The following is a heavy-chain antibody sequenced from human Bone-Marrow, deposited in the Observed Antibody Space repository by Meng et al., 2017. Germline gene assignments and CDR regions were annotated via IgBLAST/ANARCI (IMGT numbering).Heavy chain of an antibody. CDR1: VFTFSSYR. CDR2: IRSSSSYI. V-gene: IGHV3-21*01. D-gene: IGHD1-1*01. J-gene: IGHJ4*02. CDR3: ASLRQLERYDY. Sequence: RVESGGGLVKAGGSRVLSCAASVFTFSSYRMNWVRQSPGKGLEWVSSIRSSSSYIYYADSVKGRFTISRENAKNSLYLQMNSLRAEDTAVYYCASLRQLERYDYWGQGTLVTVSS.